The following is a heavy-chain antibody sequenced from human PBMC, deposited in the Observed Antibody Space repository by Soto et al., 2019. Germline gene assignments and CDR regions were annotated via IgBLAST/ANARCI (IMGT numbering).Heavy chain of an antibody. Sequence: EVQLVESGGGWVQPGRSLRLSCAVSGFIFDDYAMHWVRQAPGEGLEWVSGISWNSGAIGYADSVKGRFTVLRDNAKSTLYLQMNSLRTEDTALYYCAKAMGPDWLARLDCWGQGTLVTVSS. V-gene: IGHV3-9*01. CDR3: AKAMGPDWLARLDC. CDR1: GFIFDDYA. J-gene: IGHJ4*02. D-gene: IGHD3-9*01. CDR2: ISWNSGAI.